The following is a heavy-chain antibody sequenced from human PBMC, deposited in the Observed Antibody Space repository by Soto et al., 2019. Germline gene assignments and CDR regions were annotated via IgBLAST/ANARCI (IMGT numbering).Heavy chain of an antibody. D-gene: IGHD2-21*02. CDR2: INPSGGST. J-gene: IGHJ4*02. Sequence: QVQLVQSGAEVKKPGASVKVSCKASGYTFTSYYMHWVRQAPGQGLEWMGIINPSGGSTSYAQKFKGRVAMPSGSTTSTVYIDLSILSTEDTAVYYCVRGRGGDKTPDYWGQGGLVMVSS. CDR3: VRGRGGDKTPDY. CDR1: GYTFTSYY. V-gene: IGHV1-46*01.